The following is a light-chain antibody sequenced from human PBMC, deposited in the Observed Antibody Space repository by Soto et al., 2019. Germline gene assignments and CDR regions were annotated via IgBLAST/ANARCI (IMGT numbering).Light chain of an antibody. CDR3: CSYAGTYTFV. Sequence: QSALTQPRSVSGSPGQSVTISCTGASSDVGGYDFVSWYQHFPDKAPKLLVYDVTKRPSGVPDRFSGSKSGNTASLTISGLQAEDEADYYCCSYAGTYTFVFGGGTQLTVL. CDR1: SSDVGGYDF. J-gene: IGLJ2*01. CDR2: DVT. V-gene: IGLV2-11*01.